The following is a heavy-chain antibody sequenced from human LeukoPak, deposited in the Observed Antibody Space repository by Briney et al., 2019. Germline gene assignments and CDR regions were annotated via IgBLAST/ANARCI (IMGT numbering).Heavy chain of an antibody. CDR2: IWYDGSNK. CDR1: GFTFSSYS. Sequence: GGSLRLSCAASGFTFSSYSMNWVRQAPGKGLEWVAVIWYDGSNKYYADSVKGRFTISRDNSKNTLYLQLNSLRAEDTAVYYCAREWSYGLDYWGQGTLVTVSS. CDR3: AREWSYGLDY. J-gene: IGHJ4*02. D-gene: IGHD5-18*01. V-gene: IGHV3-33*08.